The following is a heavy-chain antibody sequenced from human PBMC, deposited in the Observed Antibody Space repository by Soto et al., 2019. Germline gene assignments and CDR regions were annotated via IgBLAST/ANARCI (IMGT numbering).Heavy chain of an antibody. J-gene: IGHJ6*02. Sequence: GGSLRLSCAASGFTCSDYYMSWIRQAPGKGLEWVSYISSSGRTIYYADSVKGRFTISRDNAKNSLYLHMNSLRAEDTAVYYCSSWRRYYYGMDVWGQGTTVTVSS. D-gene: IGHD3-3*01. CDR1: GFTCSDYY. CDR2: ISSSGRTI. V-gene: IGHV3-11*01. CDR3: SSWRRYYYGMDV.